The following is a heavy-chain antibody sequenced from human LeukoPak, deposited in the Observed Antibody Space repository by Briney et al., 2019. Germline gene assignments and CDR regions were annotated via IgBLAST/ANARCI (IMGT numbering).Heavy chain of an antibody. V-gene: IGHV3-74*01. J-gene: IGHJ4*02. CDR2: IKSDGSRR. CDR3: ARDPANYFDY. CDR1: GFTFSNYW. Sequence: GVSLRLSCRTCGFTFSNYWMHGLRHAPGKGLVWVSSIKSDGSRRSYANSVMDRFIISRDNARNTLYLQMNSLRADDTAIYYCARDPANYFDYWGQGTLVTVSS.